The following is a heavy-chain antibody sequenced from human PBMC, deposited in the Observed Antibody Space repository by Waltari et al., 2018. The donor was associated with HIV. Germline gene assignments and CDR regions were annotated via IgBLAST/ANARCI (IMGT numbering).Heavy chain of an antibody. J-gene: IGHJ4*02. CDR1: GSTPHAFA. CDR2: ISDDENIK. CDR3: ARDRLRAGFSLDLDY. V-gene: IGHV3-30*01. D-gene: IGHD4-17*01. Sequence: QMQLLEFGGGVVPPGRSPRLSCTASGSTPHAFALHWVTPAPGEGLEWVAVISDDENIKFYAESVRSRFTVYIDNSNNKVYLQMDSTRGEDTAIYFCARDRLRAGFSLDLDYWGQGSLVIVSS.